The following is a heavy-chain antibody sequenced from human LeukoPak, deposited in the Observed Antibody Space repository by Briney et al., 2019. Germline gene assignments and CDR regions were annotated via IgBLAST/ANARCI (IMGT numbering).Heavy chain of an antibody. J-gene: IGHJ6*03. CDR2: ISSSGSTI. V-gene: IGHV3-11*04. D-gene: IGHD6-19*01. CDR3: ARDSRIWAAVAGKGNRPYYYYYMDV. Sequence: KAGGSLRLSCAASGFTFSDYYMSWIRQAPGKGLEWVSYISSSGSTIYYADSVKGRFTISRDNAKNSLYLQMNSLRAEDTAVYYCARDSRIWAAVAGKGNRPYYYYYMDVWGKGTTVTVSS. CDR1: GFTFSDYY.